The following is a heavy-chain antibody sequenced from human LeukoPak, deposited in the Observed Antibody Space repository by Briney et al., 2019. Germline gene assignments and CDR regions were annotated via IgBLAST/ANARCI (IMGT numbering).Heavy chain of an antibody. V-gene: IGHV4-39*07. J-gene: IGHJ6*02. CDR3: ARSYYGSGSLYGMDV. Sequence: SETLSLTCTVSGGSISSSSYYWGWIRQPPGKGLEWIGSIYYSGSTYYNPSLKSRVTISVDTSKNQFSLKLSSVTAADTAVYYCARSYYGSGSLYGMDVWGQGTPVTVSS. CDR2: IYYSGST. D-gene: IGHD3-10*01. CDR1: GGSISSSSYY.